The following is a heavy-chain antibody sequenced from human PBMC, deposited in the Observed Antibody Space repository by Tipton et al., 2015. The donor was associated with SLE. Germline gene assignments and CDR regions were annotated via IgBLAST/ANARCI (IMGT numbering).Heavy chain of an antibody. J-gene: IGHJ3*01. V-gene: IGHV4-34*01. Sequence: TLSLTCAVYGGSFSGYYWSWIRQPPGKGLEWIGEINHSGSTNHNPSLKSRVTISVDTSKNQFSLKLSSVTAADTAMYYCVRERKYVVRFRELVAPDLWGQGTAITVSS. CDR1: GGSFSGYY. D-gene: IGHD1-26*01. CDR3: VRERKYVVRFRELVAPDL. CDR2: INHSGST.